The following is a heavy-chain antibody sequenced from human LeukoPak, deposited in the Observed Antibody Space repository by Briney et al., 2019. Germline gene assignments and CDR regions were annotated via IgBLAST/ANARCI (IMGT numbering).Heavy chain of an antibody. CDR1: GFTFSSYA. J-gene: IGHJ4*02. Sequence: GGSLRLSCAASGFTFSSYAMGWVRQAPGKGLEWVSAISGSGGSTYYADSVKGRFTISRDNSKNTLYLQMNSLRAEDTAVYYCARYGDYGHFDYWGQGTLVTVSS. V-gene: IGHV3-23*01. D-gene: IGHD4-17*01. CDR2: ISGSGGST. CDR3: ARYGDYGHFDY.